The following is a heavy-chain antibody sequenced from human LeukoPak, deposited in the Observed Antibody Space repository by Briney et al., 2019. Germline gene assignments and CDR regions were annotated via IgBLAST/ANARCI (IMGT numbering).Heavy chain of an antibody. D-gene: IGHD3-10*01. V-gene: IGHV3-9*03. CDR1: GFTFDDYA. CDR2: ISWNSGSI. Sequence: GGSLRLSCAASGFTFDDYAMHWVRQAPGKGLEWVSGISWNSGSIGYADSVKGRFTISRDNAKNSLYLQMNSLRGEDMALYYCARDPTEGFEELLSPPDYWGQGTLVTVSS. CDR3: ARDPTEGFEELLSPPDY. J-gene: IGHJ4*02.